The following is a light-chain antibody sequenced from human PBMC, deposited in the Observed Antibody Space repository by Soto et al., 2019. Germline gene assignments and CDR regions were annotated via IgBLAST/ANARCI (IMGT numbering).Light chain of an antibody. CDR1: SSNIGAGYD. CDR2: GNS. J-gene: IGLJ2*01. Sequence: QSVLTQPPSVSGAPGQRVTISCTGSSSNIGAGYDVHWYQQLPGTAPKLLIYGNSNRPSRVPDRFSGSKSGTSASLAITGLQAEDEADSYCQSYDSSLSGSVFGGGTKLTVL. CDR3: QSYDSSLSGSV. V-gene: IGLV1-40*01.